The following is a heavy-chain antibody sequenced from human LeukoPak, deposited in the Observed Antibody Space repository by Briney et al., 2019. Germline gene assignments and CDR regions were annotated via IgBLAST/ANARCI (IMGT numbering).Heavy chain of an antibody. V-gene: IGHV3-30*02. CDR3: AAMTSVTTGDY. J-gene: IGHJ4*02. CDR2: IRSDGSNK. Sequence: GGSLRLSCAASGFTFGSYGMHWVRQAPGKGLEWVTFIRSDGSNKYYADSVKGRFTISRDNSKNTLYLQMNSLRAEDTAVYYCAAMTSVTTGDYWGQGTLVTVSS. CDR1: GFTFGSYG. D-gene: IGHD4-11*01.